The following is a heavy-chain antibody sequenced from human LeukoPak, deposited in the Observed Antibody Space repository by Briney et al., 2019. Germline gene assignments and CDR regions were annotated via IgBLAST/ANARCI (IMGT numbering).Heavy chain of an antibody. D-gene: IGHD5-24*01. Sequence: SQTLSLTCTVSGGSISSGGYYWSWIRHHPGKGLEWIGYIYYSGSTYYNPSLKIRVTISVDTSKNQFSLKLRSVTAADTAVDYCARGGDYGYNHFDYWGQGTLVTVSS. CDR2: IYYSGST. J-gene: IGHJ4*02. V-gene: IGHV4-31*03. CDR3: ARGGDYGYNHFDY. CDR1: GGSISSGGYY.